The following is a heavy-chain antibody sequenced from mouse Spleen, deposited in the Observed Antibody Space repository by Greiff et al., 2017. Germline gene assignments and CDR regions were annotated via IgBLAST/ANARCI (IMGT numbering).Heavy chain of an antibody. CDR3: TRSAYYRLYYFDY. V-gene: IGHV1-5*01. Sequence: EVKLVESGTVLARPGASVKMSCKASGYSFTSYWMHWVKQRPGQGLEWIGAIYPGNSDTSYNQKFKGKAKLTAVTSASTAYMELSSLTNEDSAVYYCTRSAYYRLYYFDYWGQGTTLTVSS. J-gene: IGHJ2*01. CDR2: IYPGNSDT. CDR1: GYSFTSYW. D-gene: IGHD2-14*01.